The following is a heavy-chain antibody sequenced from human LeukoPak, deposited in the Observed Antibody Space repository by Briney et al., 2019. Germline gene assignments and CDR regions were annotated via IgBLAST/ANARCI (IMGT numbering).Heavy chain of an antibody. J-gene: IGHJ6*03. D-gene: IGHD3-3*01. V-gene: IGHV3-7*01. CDR1: GFGFSTFW. Sequence: GGSLRLSCVASGFGFSTFWMSWVRQAPGKGLEWVANIKQDGSEKYYVDSVKGRFTTSRDNAKNSLYLQMNSLRAEDTAVYYCARERFLEWLSSYYYMDVWGKGTTVTVPS. CDR2: IKQDGSEK. CDR3: ARERFLEWLSSYYYMDV.